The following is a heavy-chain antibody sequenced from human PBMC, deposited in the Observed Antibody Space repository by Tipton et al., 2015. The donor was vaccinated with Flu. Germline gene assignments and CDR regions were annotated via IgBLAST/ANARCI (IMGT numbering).Heavy chain of an antibody. CDR2: ISGGGGGT. Sequence: SLRLSCVASGFTFSMYAMSWVRQAPGKRLEWISAISGGGGGTYYADSVKGRFTISRDNSRNTLYLRMNSLRAEDTAIYYCAKVIPEKVAGLDYWGQGTLVTVSS. CDR3: AKVIPEKVAGLDY. D-gene: IGHD6-19*01. V-gene: IGHV3-23*01. CDR1: GFTFSMYA. J-gene: IGHJ4*02.